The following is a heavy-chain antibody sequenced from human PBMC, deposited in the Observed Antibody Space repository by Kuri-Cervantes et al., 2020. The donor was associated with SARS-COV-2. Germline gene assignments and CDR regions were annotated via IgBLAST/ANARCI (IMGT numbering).Heavy chain of an antibody. CDR2: VSDDGTKK. V-gene: IGHV3-30*18. D-gene: IGHD3-10*01. CDR3: AKDYLGSSNTFDM. CDR1: GFTFNTYG. J-gene: IGHJ3*02. Sequence: GGSLRLSCAASGFTFNTYGTHWVRQAAGKGLEWVAVVSDDGTKKFYRDSVKGRFTISRDNFKNTVYLQMNSLRTEDTAIYYCAKDYLGSSNTFDMWGQGTRVTVSS.